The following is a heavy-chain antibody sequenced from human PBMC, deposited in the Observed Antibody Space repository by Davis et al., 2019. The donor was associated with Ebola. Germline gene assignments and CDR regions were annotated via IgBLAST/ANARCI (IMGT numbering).Heavy chain of an antibody. Sequence: PGGSLRLSCTVSGGSISSHYWSWIRQPPGKGLEWIGYIYYSGSTNYNPSLKSRVTISVDTSKNQFSLKLSSVTAADTAVYYCARADPPSPDGGYYYYGMDVWGQGTTVTVSS. V-gene: IGHV4-59*11. D-gene: IGHD3-16*01. CDR2: IYYSGST. CDR3: ARADPPSPDGGYYYYGMDV. CDR1: GGSISSHY. J-gene: IGHJ6*02.